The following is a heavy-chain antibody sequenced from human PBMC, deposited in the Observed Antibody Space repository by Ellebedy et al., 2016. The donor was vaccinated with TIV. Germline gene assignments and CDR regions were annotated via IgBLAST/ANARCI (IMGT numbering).Heavy chain of an antibody. V-gene: IGHV3-66*01. D-gene: IGHD3-22*01. CDR2: IYSGGGT. Sequence: GESLKISCAVSGFTASSSYMSSVRQAPGKGLERVSVIYSGGGTYYADSVKGRFIMSRDTSKNTVSLQMNSLRAEDTALYYCARDRYYYDNPSGMDVWGQGTTVTVSS. CDR3: ARDRYYYDNPSGMDV. CDR1: GFTASSSY. J-gene: IGHJ6*02.